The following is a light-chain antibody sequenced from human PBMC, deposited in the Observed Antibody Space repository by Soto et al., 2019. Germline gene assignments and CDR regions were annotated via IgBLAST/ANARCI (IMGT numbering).Light chain of an antibody. CDR2: DVS. J-gene: IGLJ1*01. V-gene: IGLV2-14*01. Sequence: QSVLTQPASVSGSPGQSITISCTGTSSDVGGYNYVSWYQQHPGKAPKFMIYDVSSRPSGVSNRFSGSKSGNTAPLTISGLQAEDEADYYCSSYTTSNTRQTVFGTGTKVTVL. CDR1: SSDVGGYNY. CDR3: SSYTTSNTRQTV.